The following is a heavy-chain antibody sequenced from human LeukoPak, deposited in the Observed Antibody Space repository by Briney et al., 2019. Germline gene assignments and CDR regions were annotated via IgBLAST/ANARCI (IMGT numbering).Heavy chain of an antibody. Sequence: GGSLRLSCAASGFTFSSYGMHWVRQAPGKGLEWVAFIRNDGGNKYYADSVKGQFTISRDNSKNTLYLQMNSLRAEDTAVYYCAKGPNYDILTGWRKTHNAFDIWGQGTMVTVSS. J-gene: IGHJ3*02. CDR2: IRNDGGNK. D-gene: IGHD3-9*01. CDR1: GFTFSSYG. CDR3: AKGPNYDILTGWRKTHNAFDI. V-gene: IGHV3-30*02.